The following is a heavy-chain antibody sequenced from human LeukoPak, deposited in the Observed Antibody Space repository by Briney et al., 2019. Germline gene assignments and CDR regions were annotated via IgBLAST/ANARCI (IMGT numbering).Heavy chain of an antibody. J-gene: IGHJ4*02. V-gene: IGHV4-61*01. CDR1: GDSVSNSPYY. D-gene: IGHD1-7*01. Sequence: SETLSLTCTVSGDSVSNSPYYWSWIRQPPGKGLEWIGYVYDTGSTNYNPSLKSRATISADTSKNQFSLRLRPVTAADTAVYYCVRDRELNYWGQGTLVTVSS. CDR3: VRDRELNY. CDR2: VYDTGST.